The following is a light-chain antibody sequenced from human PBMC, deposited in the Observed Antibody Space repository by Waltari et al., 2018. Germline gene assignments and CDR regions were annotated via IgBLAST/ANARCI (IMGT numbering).Light chain of an antibody. CDR2: EVK. Sequence: HSALTQPASVSGSPGQSISISCAGTTSDIGAYDLVSWYQKYPGKAPKLIIYEVKNRPSVVSPRFSAAKSGDTASRTISGLQAEDEAEYYCASYVNSFALVFGGGTKVSVL. V-gene: IGLV2-14*01. CDR3: ASYVNSFALV. CDR1: TSDIGAYDL. J-gene: IGLJ2*01.